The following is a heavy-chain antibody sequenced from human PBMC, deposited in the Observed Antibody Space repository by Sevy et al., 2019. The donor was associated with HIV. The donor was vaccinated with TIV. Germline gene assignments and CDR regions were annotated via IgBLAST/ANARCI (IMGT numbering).Heavy chain of an antibody. CDR2: IYHSGST. Sequence: SETLSLTCTVSGYSISSGYYWGWIRQPPGKGLGWIGSIYHSGSTYNNPSLKSRVTISVDTAKNQYSLKLSSVTAADTAVYYCARATGSIVLMVYAPGGHFDYWGQGTLVTVSS. D-gene: IGHD2-8*01. V-gene: IGHV4-38-2*02. J-gene: IGHJ4*02. CDR1: GYSISSGYY. CDR3: ARATGSIVLMVYAPGGHFDY.